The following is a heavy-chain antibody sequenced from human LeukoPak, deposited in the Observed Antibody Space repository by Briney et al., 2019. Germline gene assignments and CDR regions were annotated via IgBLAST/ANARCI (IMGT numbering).Heavy chain of an antibody. CDR1: GYSFSSYW. CDR2: IYPGDSDT. J-gene: IGHJ6*02. D-gene: IGHD3-10*01. V-gene: IGHV5-51*01. Sequence: GESLKISCKGSGYSFSSYWVAWVRQMPGKGLEWMGIIYPGDSDTRYSPSFQGQVTISADKSISTAYLQWSSLKASDTAIYYCASGYGSGSYFGSTYYYYGMDVWGQGTTVTVSS. CDR3: ASGYGSGSYFGSTYYYYGMDV.